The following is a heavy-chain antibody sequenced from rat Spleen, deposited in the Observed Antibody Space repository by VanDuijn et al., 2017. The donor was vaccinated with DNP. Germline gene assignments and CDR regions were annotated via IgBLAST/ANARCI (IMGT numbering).Heavy chain of an antibody. CDR2: ILYDGGRT. CDR1: GFTFSDCN. D-gene: IGHD1-4*01. CDR3: TTGAGSP. Sequence: EVQLVESGGGLVRPGRSLKLSCATSGFTFSDCNMAWVRQAPKKGLEWVATILYDGGRTYYRDSMKGRFTISRDNAKSTLYLQMDSLRSEDTATYYCTTGAGSPWGQGTSVTVSS. V-gene: IGHV5S10*01. J-gene: IGHJ4*01.